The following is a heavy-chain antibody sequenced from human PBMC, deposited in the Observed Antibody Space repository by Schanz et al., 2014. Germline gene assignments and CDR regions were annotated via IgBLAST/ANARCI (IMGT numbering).Heavy chain of an antibody. CDR3: ARGPLGTSP. D-gene: IGHD5-12*01. Sequence: VQSVHSGTEVQKLGASVKVSCQTSGYTFTAYGINWVRQAPGQGLEWMGWINVGNGNMKYSQKFQGRVTITRDTSASTAYMELTSLRSEDTAVYYCARGPLGTSPWGQGTLVTVSS. J-gene: IGHJ5*02. CDR1: GYTFTAYG. V-gene: IGHV1-3*01. CDR2: INVGNGNM.